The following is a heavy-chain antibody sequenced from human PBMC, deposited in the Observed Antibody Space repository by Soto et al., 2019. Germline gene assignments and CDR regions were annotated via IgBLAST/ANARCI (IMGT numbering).Heavy chain of an antibody. Sequence: EVQLVESGGGLVQPGRSLRLSCAASGFTFDDYAMHWVRQAPGKGLEWVSGISWNSGSIGYADSVKGRFTISRDNAKNSLYPQMNSLRAEDTALYYCAKDNDFWSGSYDYWGQGTLVTVSS. CDR3: AKDNDFWSGSYDY. CDR1: GFTFDDYA. V-gene: IGHV3-9*01. D-gene: IGHD3-3*01. J-gene: IGHJ4*02. CDR2: ISWNSGSI.